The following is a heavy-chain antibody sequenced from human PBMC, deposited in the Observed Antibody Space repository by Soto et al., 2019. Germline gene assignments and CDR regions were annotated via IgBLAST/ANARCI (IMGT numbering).Heavy chain of an antibody. CDR2: INNSGST. J-gene: IGHJ3*02. CDR3: AAPRANWGSGDAFDI. Sequence: SETLSLTCAVYGGSFSGYYWSWIRQPPGKGLEWIGEINNSGSTNYNPSLKSRVTISVDTSKNQFSRKLSSVTAADTAVYYCAAPRANWGSGDAFDIWGQGTMVTVSS. CDR1: GGSFSGYY. D-gene: IGHD7-27*01. V-gene: IGHV4-34*01.